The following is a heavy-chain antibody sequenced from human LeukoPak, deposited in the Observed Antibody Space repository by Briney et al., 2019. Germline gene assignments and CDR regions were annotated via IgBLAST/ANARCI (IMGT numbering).Heavy chain of an antibody. CDR3: ARKSRDGYNLFDY. Sequence: ASVKVSCKASGYTFTGYYMHWVRQAPGQGLEWMGWINPNSGGTNYAQKFQGWVTMTRDTSISTAYMELSRLRSDDTAIYFCARKSRDGYNLFDYWGQGTLVTVSS. D-gene: IGHD5-24*01. V-gene: IGHV1-2*04. CDR1: GYTFTGYY. CDR2: INPNSGGT. J-gene: IGHJ4*02.